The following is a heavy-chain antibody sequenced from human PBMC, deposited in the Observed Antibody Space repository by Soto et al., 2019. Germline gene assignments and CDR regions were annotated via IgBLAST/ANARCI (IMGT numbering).Heavy chain of an antibody. J-gene: IGHJ5*02. CDR2: ISAYNGNT. Sequence: ASVKVSCKASGYTFTSYCLSSVHHAPRQGLEWMGWISAYNGNTYYNPSLKSRVTISVDTSKNQFSLKLSSVTAADTAVYYCSRHPDLDYGDYRVFDPWGQGTLVTVSS. CDR1: GYTFTSYC. V-gene: IGHV1-18*01. CDR3: SRHPDLDYGDYRVFDP. D-gene: IGHD4-17*01.